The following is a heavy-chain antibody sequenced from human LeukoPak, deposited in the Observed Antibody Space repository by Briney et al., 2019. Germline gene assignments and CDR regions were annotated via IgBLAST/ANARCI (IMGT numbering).Heavy chain of an antibody. J-gene: IGHJ4*02. D-gene: IGHD4-17*01. CDR1: GYTFTAYY. CDR3: ARHNYGDYGGLDY. CDR2: INPNSGGT. V-gene: IGHV1-2*02. Sequence: GASVKVSCKASGYTFTAYYIHWVRQAPGQGLEWMGWINPNSGGTNYAQKFQGRVTMTRDTSISTAYMELSRLRSDDTAVYYCARHNYGDYGGLDYWGQGPLVTVSS.